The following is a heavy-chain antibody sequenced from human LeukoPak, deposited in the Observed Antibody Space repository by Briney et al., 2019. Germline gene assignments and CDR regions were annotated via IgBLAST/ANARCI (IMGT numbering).Heavy chain of an antibody. CDR1: GFTFSSYS. Sequence: SGGSLRLSCAASGFTFSSYSMKWVRQAPGKGLEWVSYISSSSSTIYYADSVKGRFTISRDNAKNSLYLQMNSLRAEDTAVYYCARDLVSTLTNNWFDPWGQGTLVTVSS. D-gene: IGHD4-11*01. CDR3: ARDLVSTLTNNWFDP. CDR2: ISSSSSTI. J-gene: IGHJ5*02. V-gene: IGHV3-48*01.